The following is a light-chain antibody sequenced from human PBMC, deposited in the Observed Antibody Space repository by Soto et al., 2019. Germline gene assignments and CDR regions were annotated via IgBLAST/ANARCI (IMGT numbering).Light chain of an antibody. CDR3: QQYYATPVA. V-gene: IGKV4-1*01. J-gene: IGKJ1*01. CDR2: WAY. CDR1: QSVLYSSNNKNY. Sequence: DIVMTQSPDSLAVSLGERATINCKSSQSVLYSSNNKNYLAWVQQKPGQPPKLLIYWAYTRESGVPDRFSGGGSGTDFSLTISSLQAEDVAVYYCQQYYATPVAFGQGTKVEIK.